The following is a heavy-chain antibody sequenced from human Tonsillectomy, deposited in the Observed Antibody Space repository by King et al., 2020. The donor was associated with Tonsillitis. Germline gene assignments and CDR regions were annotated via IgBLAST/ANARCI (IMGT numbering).Heavy chain of an antibody. J-gene: IGHJ4*02. CDR2: INCSGST. CDR1: GVSMPGYY. D-gene: IGHD3-10*01. Sequence: QLQDSCPGLVKPSESLSLTCTVSGVSMPGYYWRLMRHAPVNGPEWIGYINCSGSTHYHPSLRSRFAIPIDTSNNQFSLKMKSVTAADTAVYYCARDFGMGTYYNRPLYYWGQGTLVTVSS. V-gene: IGHV4-59*01. CDR3: ARDFGMGTYYNRPLYY.